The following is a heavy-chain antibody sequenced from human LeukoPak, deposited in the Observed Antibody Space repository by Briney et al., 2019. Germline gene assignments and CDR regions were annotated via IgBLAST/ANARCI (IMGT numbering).Heavy chain of an antibody. Sequence: ASVEVSCKASGYTFTSYGISWVRQAPGQGLEWMGWISAYNGNTNYAQKLQVRVTMTTDTSTRKAYMQLRSMRSDDTAVYYCARASPATIFGVVIYYYYYYMDVWGKGTTVTVSS. D-gene: IGHD3-3*01. J-gene: IGHJ6*03. V-gene: IGHV1-18*01. CDR2: ISAYNGNT. CDR1: GYTFTSYG. CDR3: ARASPATIFGVVIYYYYYYMDV.